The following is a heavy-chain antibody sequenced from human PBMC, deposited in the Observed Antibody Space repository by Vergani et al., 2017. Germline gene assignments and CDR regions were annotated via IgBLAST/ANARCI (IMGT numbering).Heavy chain of an antibody. D-gene: IGHD4-17*01. CDR3: ARVRRDYGVLFDY. V-gene: IGHV4-59*08. Sequence: QVQLQESGPGLVKPSETLSLTCTVSGGSISSYYWSWIRQPPGKGLEWIGYIYYSGSTYYNLSLKSRVTISVDTSKNQFSLKLSSVTAADTAVYYCARVRRDYGVLFDYWGQGTLVTVSS. J-gene: IGHJ4*02. CDR2: IYYSGST. CDR1: GGSISSYY.